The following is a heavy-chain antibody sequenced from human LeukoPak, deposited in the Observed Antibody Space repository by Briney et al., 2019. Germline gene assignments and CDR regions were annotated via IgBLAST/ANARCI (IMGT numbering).Heavy chain of an antibody. Sequence: SETLSLTCTVSGGSLSSYYWSWLRQPAGKGLEWIGRIYTSGSTNYNPSLKSRVTMSVDTSKNQFSLKLSSVTAADTAVYYCAREWGDFWSGYYGPRGWFDPWGQGTLVTVSS. CDR2: IYTSGST. V-gene: IGHV4-4*07. CDR3: AREWGDFWSGYYGPRGWFDP. CDR1: GGSLSSYY. D-gene: IGHD3-3*01. J-gene: IGHJ5*02.